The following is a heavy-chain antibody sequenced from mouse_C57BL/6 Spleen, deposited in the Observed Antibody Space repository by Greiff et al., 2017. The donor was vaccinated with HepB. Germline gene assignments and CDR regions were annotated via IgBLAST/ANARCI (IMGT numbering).Heavy chain of an antibody. CDR2: ISYSGST. D-gene: IGHD2-5*01. CDR3: AREHYSNFWYFDV. V-gene: IGHV3-1*01. J-gene: IGHJ1*03. CDR1: GYSITSGYD. Sequence: EVHLVESGPGMVKPSQSLSLTCTVTGYSITSGYDWHWIRHFPGNKLEWMGYISYSGSTNYNPSLKSRISITHDTSKNHFFLKLNSVTTEDTATYYCAREHYSNFWYFDVWGTGTTVTVSS.